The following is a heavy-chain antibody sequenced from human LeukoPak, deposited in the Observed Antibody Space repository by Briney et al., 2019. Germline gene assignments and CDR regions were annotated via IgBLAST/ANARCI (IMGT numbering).Heavy chain of an antibody. J-gene: IGHJ4*02. D-gene: IGHD6-19*01. CDR3: ATDTLAVAGYDY. Sequence: SVKVSCKASGGTFSSYAISWVRQAPGQGLEWMGGIIPIFGTANYAQKFQGRVTMTEDTSTDTAYMELSSLRSEDTAVYYCATDTLAVAGYDYWGQGTLVTVSS. V-gene: IGHV1-69*06. CDR2: IIPIFGTA. CDR1: GGTFSSYA.